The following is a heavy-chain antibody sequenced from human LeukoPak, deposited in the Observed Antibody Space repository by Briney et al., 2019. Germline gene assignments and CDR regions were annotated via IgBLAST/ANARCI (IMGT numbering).Heavy chain of an antibody. J-gene: IGHJ4*02. V-gene: IGHV3-33*01. CDR3: ARVPLGYCSGGSCSGLDY. CDR2: IWYDGSNK. CDR1: GFTFSSYG. Sequence: GGSLRLSCAASGFTFSSYGMHWVRQAPGKGLEWVAVIWYDGSNKYYADSVKGRFTISRDNSKNTLYLQMNSLRAEDTAVYYCARVPLGYCSGGSCSGLDYWGQETLVTVSS. D-gene: IGHD2-15*01.